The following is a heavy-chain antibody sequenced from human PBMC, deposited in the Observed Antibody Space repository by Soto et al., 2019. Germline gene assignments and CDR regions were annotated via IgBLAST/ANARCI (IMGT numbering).Heavy chain of an antibody. CDR1: GYTFTSYG. J-gene: IGHJ6*02. CDR3: ARVGRRAGYSYGYRYYYYGMDV. CDR2: ISAYNGNT. V-gene: IGHV1-18*01. D-gene: IGHD5-18*01. Sequence: GASVKVSCKASGYTFTSYGISWLRQSPGQGLEWMGWISAYNGNTNYAQKLQGRVTMTTDTSTSTAYMELRSLRSDDTAVYYCARVGRRAGYSYGYRYYYYGMDVWGQGTTVTVSS.